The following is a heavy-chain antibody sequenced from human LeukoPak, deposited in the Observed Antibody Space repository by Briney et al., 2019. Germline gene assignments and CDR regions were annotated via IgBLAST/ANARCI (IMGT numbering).Heavy chain of an antibody. Sequence: ASVKVSCKASGYTFTSYYMHWVRQAPGQGLEWMGIINPSGGSTSYAQKFQGRVTITRNTSISTAYMELSSLRSEDTAVYYCARSLGWYYDFWSGYYSPFDYWGQGTLVTVSS. CDR2: INPSGGST. V-gene: IGHV1-46*01. CDR3: ARSLGWYYDFWSGYYSPFDY. CDR1: GYTFTSYY. J-gene: IGHJ4*02. D-gene: IGHD3-3*01.